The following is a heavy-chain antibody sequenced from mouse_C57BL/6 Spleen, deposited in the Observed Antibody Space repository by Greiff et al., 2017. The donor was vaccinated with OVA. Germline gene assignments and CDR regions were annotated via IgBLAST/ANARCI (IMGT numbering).Heavy chain of an antibody. CDR1: GYAFTNYL. J-gene: IGHJ2*01. D-gene: IGHD1-1*01. V-gene: IGHV1-54*01. CDR2: INPGSGGT. CDR3: ARYYYGSSGYFDY. Sequence: QVQLQQSGAELVRPGTSVKVPCKASGYAFTNYLIEWVKQRPGQGLEWIGVINPGSGGTNYNEKFKGKATLTADKSSSTAYMQLSSLTSEDSAVYFCARYYYGSSGYFDYWGQGTTLTVSS.